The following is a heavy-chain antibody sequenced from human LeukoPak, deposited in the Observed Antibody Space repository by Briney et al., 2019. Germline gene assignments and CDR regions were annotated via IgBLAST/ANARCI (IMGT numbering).Heavy chain of an antibody. D-gene: IGHD1-26*01. CDR1: GYSISSGYY. Sequence: PSETLSLTCAVSGYSISSGYYWIWIRQPAGKGLEWIGRIYTTGSTNYNPSLKSRVTISVDTSKNQFSLKLSSVTAADTAVYYCAREGSGSHPGYYWGQGTLVTVSS. V-gene: IGHV4-61*02. J-gene: IGHJ4*02. CDR2: IYTTGST. CDR3: AREGSGSHPGYY.